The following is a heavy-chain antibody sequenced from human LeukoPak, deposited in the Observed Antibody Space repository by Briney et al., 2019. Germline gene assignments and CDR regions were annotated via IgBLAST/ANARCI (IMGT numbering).Heavy chain of an antibody. CDR3: ARELGYSYGAYYYYGMDV. Sequence: ASVKVSCKASGGTFSSYAISWVRQAPGQGLEWMGRIIPTLGIANYAQKFQGRVTITADKSTSTAYIELSSLRSEDTAVYYCARELGYSYGAYYYYGMDVWGQGTTVTVSS. J-gene: IGHJ6*02. D-gene: IGHD5-18*01. CDR1: GGTFSSYA. V-gene: IGHV1-69*04. CDR2: IIPTLGIA.